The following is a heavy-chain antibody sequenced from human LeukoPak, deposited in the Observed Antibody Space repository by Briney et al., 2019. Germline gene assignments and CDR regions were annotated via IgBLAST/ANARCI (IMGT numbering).Heavy chain of an antibody. J-gene: IGHJ4*02. Sequence: ASVKVSCKASGGTFSSYAISWVRQAPGQGLEWMGGIIPIFGTANYAQKFQGRVTITADKSTSTAYVELSSLRSEDTAVYYCARTEYDFWSGYHARYDYWGQGTLVTVSS. V-gene: IGHV1-69*06. CDR2: IIPIFGTA. D-gene: IGHD3-3*01. CDR1: GGTFSSYA. CDR3: ARTEYDFWSGYHARYDY.